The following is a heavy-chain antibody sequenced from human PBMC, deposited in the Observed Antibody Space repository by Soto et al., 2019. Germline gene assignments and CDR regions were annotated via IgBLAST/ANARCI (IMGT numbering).Heavy chain of an antibody. Sequence: QVQLQQWGAGLLKPSETLSLTCAVYGGSFSGYYWSWIRQPPGKGLEWIGEINHSGSTNYNPSLKSRVTISVDTSKNQFSLKLSSVTAADTAVYYCARVSCSGWYSCRNGGYFDYWGQGTLVTVSS. CDR3: ARVSCSGWYSCRNGGYFDY. CDR2: INHSGST. V-gene: IGHV4-34*01. J-gene: IGHJ4*02. CDR1: GGSFSGYY. D-gene: IGHD6-19*01.